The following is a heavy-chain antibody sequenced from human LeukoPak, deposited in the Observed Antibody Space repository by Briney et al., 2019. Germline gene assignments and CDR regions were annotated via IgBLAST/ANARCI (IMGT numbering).Heavy chain of an antibody. V-gene: IGHV3-9*01. CDR3: AKGRGYSYGYLADY. CDR1: GFTFDDYA. CDR2: INWNSGSI. D-gene: IGHD5-18*01. J-gene: IGHJ4*02. Sequence: GGSLRLSCAASGFTFDDYAMHWVRQAPGKGLEWVSGINWNSGSIGYADSMKGRFTISRDNAKNSLYLQMNSLRAEDTALYYCAKGRGYSYGYLADYWGQGTLVTVSS.